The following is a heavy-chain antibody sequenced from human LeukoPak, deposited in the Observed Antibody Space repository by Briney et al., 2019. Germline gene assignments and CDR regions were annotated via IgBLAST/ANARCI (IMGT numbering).Heavy chain of an antibody. V-gene: IGHV4-4*02. J-gene: IGHJ4*02. CDR2: IYHSGST. D-gene: IGHD4-17*01. Sequence: SETLSLTFGVSSGSISSGIWWSWVRQPPGKGPEWIGEIYHSGSTNYNPSLKSRVTISVDTSKNQFSLKLSSVTAADTAVYYCARRDDYGYFDYWGQGTLVTVSS. CDR3: ARRDDYGYFDY. CDR1: SGSISSGIW.